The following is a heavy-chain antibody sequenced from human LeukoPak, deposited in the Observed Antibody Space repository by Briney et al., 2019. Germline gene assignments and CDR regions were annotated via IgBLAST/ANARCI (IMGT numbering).Heavy chain of an antibody. CDR2: INPNSGGT. Sequence: ASVKVSCKASGYTFTGYYMHWVRQAPGQGLEWMGWINPNSGGTNYAQKFQGRVTMTRDTSISTAYMELSRLRSDDTAVYYCARGIAVAGTPYATADYGMDVWGQGTTVTVSS. V-gene: IGHV1-2*02. CDR1: GYTFTGYY. CDR3: ARGIAVAGTPYATADYGMDV. J-gene: IGHJ6*02. D-gene: IGHD6-19*01.